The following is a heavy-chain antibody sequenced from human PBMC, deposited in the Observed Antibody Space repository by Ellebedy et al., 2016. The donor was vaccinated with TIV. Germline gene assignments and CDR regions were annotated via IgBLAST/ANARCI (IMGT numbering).Heavy chain of an antibody. D-gene: IGHD3-10*01. CDR1: GFTFSSYT. J-gene: IGHJ3*02. V-gene: IGHV3-23*01. CDR3: AKASSSGSAYDI. Sequence: GESLKISCAASGFTFSSYTMGWVRQAPGKGLDWVSDINLSGGRTYYADSVTCRFTISSDNSKNTLYLQMSSLRAEDTAVYYCAKASSSGSAYDIWGQGTMITVSS. CDR2: INLSGGRT.